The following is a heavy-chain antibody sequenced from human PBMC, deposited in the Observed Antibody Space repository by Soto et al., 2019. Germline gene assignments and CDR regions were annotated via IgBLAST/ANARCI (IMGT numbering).Heavy chain of an antibody. D-gene: IGHD5-18*01. J-gene: IGHJ4*02. CDR3: ARGLGDTAMVTFFDY. CDR2: IYSGGST. Sequence: GGSLRLSCAASGFTVSSNYMSWVRQAPGKGLEWVSVIYSGGSTYYADSVKGRFTISRDNSKNTLYLQMNSLRAEDTAVYYCARGLGDTAMVTFFDYWGQGTLVTVSS. V-gene: IGHV3-66*01. CDR1: GFTVSSNY.